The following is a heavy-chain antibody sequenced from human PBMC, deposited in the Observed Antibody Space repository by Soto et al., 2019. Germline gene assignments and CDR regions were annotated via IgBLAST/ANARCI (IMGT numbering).Heavy chain of an antibody. Sequence: QVQLQESGPGLVKPSETLSLTCTVSGAYISSYYWSWIRQPPGEGLEWIGHSSYSGSTNYNPSLRSRVTIPGDTSKNQCSLQVRSVTAADTAVYYCAKSTSDSSTSRCGPWGQGTLVTVSS. CDR2: SSYSGST. CDR1: GAYISSYY. V-gene: IGHV4-59*01. D-gene: IGHD4-4*01. J-gene: IGHJ5*02. CDR3: AKSTSDSSTSRCGP.